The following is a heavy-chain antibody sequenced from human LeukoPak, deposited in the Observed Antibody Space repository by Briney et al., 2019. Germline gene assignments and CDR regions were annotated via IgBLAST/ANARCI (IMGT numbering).Heavy chain of an antibody. V-gene: IGHV1-2*02. Sequence: GASVKVSCKTSGYTFTGYYMHWVRQAPVQGLERMGWINPNSGGTNYAQKFQGRVTMTRDTSISTAYMELSRLRSDDTAVYYCAREVDSSSEGYWGQGTLVTVSS. D-gene: IGHD6-6*01. CDR2: INPNSGGT. J-gene: IGHJ4*02. CDR3: AREVDSSSEGY. CDR1: GYTFTGYY.